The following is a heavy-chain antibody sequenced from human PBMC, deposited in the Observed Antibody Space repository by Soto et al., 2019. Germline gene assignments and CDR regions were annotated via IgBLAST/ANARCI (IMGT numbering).Heavy chain of an antibody. CDR3: ARDRPSPYCSSTSCSSYFDY. CDR2: ISYDGSNK. V-gene: IGHV3-30-3*01. J-gene: IGHJ4*02. D-gene: IGHD2-2*01. Sequence: GGSLRLSCAASGFTFSTYAMQWVRQAPGKGLEWVAVISYDGSNKYYADSVKGRFTISRDNTKNTLYLQMNSLRAEDTAVYYCARDRPSPYCSSTSCSSYFDYWGQGTLVTVSS. CDR1: GFTFSTYA.